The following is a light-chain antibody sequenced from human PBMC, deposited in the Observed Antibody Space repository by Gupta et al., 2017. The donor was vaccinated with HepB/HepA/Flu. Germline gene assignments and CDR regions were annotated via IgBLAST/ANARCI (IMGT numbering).Light chain of an antibody. J-gene: IGKJ1*01. Sequence: IVMPQSPATLSVSPGRRATLSCRASQNIGNNVAWYQQRPGHPPRLLIFQASLRAAGTPSRFSGTGSGTELTLTISSPQSEDSAVYYCQHYTDWPPWTFGQGTKVEI. CDR3: QHYTDWPPWT. CDR1: QNIGNN. CDR2: QAS. V-gene: IGKV3-15*01.